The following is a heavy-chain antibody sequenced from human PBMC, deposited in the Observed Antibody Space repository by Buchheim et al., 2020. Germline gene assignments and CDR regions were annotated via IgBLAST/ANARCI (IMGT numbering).Heavy chain of an antibody. CDR1: GGSVSSGSYY. D-gene: IGHD1-26*01. V-gene: IGHV4-61*01. CDR3: ARDLIVGATGGYYYYYMDV. J-gene: IGHJ6*03. CDR2: IYYSGST. Sequence: QVQLQESGPGLVKPSETLSLTCTVSGGSVSSGSYYWSWIRQPPGKGLEWIGYIYYSGSTNYNPSLKSRVTISVDTSKNQFSLKLSSVTAADTAVYYCARDLIVGATGGYYYYYMDVWGKGTT.